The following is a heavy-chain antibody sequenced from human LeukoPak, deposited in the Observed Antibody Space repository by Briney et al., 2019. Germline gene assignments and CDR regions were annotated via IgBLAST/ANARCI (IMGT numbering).Heavy chain of an antibody. CDR3: ARAPYCSGGSCSSYFDY. V-gene: IGHV1-18*01. Sequence: ASVKVSCKASGYTFTSYGIRWVRQAPGQGLEWMGWISAYNGNTNYAQKLQGRVTMTTDTSTSTAYKELRSLRSDDTAVYYCARAPYCSGGSCSSYFDYWGQGTLVTVSS. CDR2: ISAYNGNT. J-gene: IGHJ4*02. CDR1: GYTFTSYG. D-gene: IGHD2-15*01.